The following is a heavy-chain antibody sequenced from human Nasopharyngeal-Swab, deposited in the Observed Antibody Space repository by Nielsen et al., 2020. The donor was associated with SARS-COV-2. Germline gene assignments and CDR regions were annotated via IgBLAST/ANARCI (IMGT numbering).Heavy chain of an antibody. CDR2: INAGNGNT. J-gene: IGHJ6*02. CDR1: GYTFTSYA. CDR3: ARTPPPAARYYYYYGMDV. D-gene: IGHD2-2*01. Sequence: ASVKVSCKASGYTFTSYAMHWVRQAPGQRLEWMGWINAGNGNTKYSQKFQGRVTITRDTSASTAYMELSSLRSEDTAVYYCARTPPPAARYYYYYGMDVWGQGTTVTASS. V-gene: IGHV1-3*01.